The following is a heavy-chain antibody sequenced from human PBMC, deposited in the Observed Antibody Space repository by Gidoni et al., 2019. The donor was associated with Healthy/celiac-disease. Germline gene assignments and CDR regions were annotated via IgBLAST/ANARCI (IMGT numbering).Heavy chain of an antibody. V-gene: IGHV4-34*01. J-gene: IGHJ4*02. Sequence: QVQLQQWGAGLLKPSETLSLTCAVYGGSFSGYYWSWIRQPPGKGLEWIGEINHSGSPNYNPSLKSRVTISVDTSKNQFSLKLSSVTAADTAVYYCARVGRGCSGGSCYPSLPLFDYWGQGTLVTVSS. CDR3: ARVGRGCSGGSCYPSLPLFDY. D-gene: IGHD2-15*01. CDR1: GGSFSGYY. CDR2: INHSGSP.